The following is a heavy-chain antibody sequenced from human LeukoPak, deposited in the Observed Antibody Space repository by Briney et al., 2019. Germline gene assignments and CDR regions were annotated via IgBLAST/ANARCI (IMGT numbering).Heavy chain of an antibody. V-gene: IGHV3-30-3*01. J-gene: IGHJ5*02. Sequence: PGRSLRLSCAASGFTFRSFAMHWVRHAPGKGLEWAAVVSNDGSDKYYADSVEGRFTISRDNSKDTLYLQMNSLRAEDTAVYYCASIGYCSSTSCRNWFDPWGQGTLVTVSS. CDR1: GFTFRSFA. CDR2: VSNDGSDK. D-gene: IGHD2-2*01. CDR3: ASIGYCSSTSCRNWFDP.